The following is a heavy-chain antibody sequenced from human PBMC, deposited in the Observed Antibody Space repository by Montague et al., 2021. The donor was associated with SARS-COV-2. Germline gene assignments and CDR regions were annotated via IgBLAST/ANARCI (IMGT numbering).Heavy chain of an antibody. CDR2: IYYSGST. V-gene: IGHV4-61*01. J-gene: IGHJ4*02. CDR3: ARVISRQNNIVVVGLYYFDY. D-gene: IGHD2-15*01. Sequence: SETLSLTCTVSGGSVSSGSYYWSWIRQPPGKGLEWIGYIYYSGSTNYXPSLKSRVTISVDTSKNQFSLKLSSVTAADTAVYYCARVISRQNNIVVVGLYYFDYWGQGTLVTVSS. CDR1: GGSVSSGSYY.